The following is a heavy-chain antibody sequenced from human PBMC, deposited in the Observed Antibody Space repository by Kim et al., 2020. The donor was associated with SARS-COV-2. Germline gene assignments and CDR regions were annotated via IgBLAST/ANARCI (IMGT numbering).Heavy chain of an antibody. D-gene: IGHD2-8*01. CDR3: ARARRDVRECTEY. Sequence: GGSLRLSCAASGFTFSDHQMDWVRQAPGKGLEWVARIRTKASGYTTEYAASVRSRFAISRDDSRNSVFLQMNSLKTEDTAVYFWARARRDVRECTEYWG. CDR2: IRTKASGYTT. CDR1: GFTFSDHQ. V-gene: IGHV3-72*01. J-gene: IGHJ4*01.